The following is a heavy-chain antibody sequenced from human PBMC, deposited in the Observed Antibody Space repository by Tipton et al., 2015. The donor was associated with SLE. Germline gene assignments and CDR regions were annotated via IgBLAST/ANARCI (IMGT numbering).Heavy chain of an antibody. V-gene: IGHV3-13*01. D-gene: IGHD6-6*01. CDR1: GFTFSSYD. Sequence: GSLRLSCVVSGFTFSSYDMHWVRQATGKGLEWVSAIGTVGDTYYPDSVKGRFIISRDNAKNSLYLQMNSLTVGDTAVYYCARGGTYSSSSVIDYWGQGTLVTVSS. CDR3: ARGGTYSSSSVIDY. J-gene: IGHJ4*02. CDR2: IGTVGDT.